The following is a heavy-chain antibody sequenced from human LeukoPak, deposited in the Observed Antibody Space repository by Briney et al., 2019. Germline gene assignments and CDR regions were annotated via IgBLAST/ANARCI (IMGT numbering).Heavy chain of an antibody. Sequence: PSETLSLTCAVSGGSISSGSYYWSWIRQPAGKGLEWIGRIYTSGSTNYSPSLKSRVTISVDTSKNQFSLKLSSVTAAGTAVYYCARDPYGSDAFDIWGQGTMVTVSS. D-gene: IGHD4-17*01. J-gene: IGHJ3*02. V-gene: IGHV4-61*02. CDR1: GGSISSGSYY. CDR2: IYTSGST. CDR3: ARDPYGSDAFDI.